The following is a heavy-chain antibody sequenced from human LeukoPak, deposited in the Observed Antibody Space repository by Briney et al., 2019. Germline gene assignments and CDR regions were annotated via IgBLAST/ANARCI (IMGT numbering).Heavy chain of an antibody. CDR3: ARRIAAAGGAFDI. J-gene: IGHJ3*02. CDR1: GGSITNYY. D-gene: IGHD6-13*01. V-gene: IGHV4-39*01. Sequence: PSETLSLTCSLSGGSITNYYWTWIRQHPVKGLEWIGSIYYSGSTYYNPSLKSRVTISVDTSKNQFSLKLSSVTAADTAVYYCARRIAAAGGAFDIWGQGTMVTVSS. CDR2: IYYSGST.